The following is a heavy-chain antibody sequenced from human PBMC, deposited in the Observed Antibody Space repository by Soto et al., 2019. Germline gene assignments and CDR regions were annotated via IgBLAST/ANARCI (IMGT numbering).Heavy chain of an antibody. CDR3: ARHEGWTGPDQ. D-gene: IGHD2-8*02. V-gene: IGHV4-4*02. CDR1: GASIGSGGW. Sequence: SETLSLTCAVSGASIGSGGWWSWVRQPPGKGLEWIAEIFHDGNTNYSPSLKSRVTISIDKSQNQFSLNVYSVTAADTAGYYCARHEGWTGPDQWGQGTLVTVSS. CDR2: IFHDGNT. J-gene: IGHJ5*02.